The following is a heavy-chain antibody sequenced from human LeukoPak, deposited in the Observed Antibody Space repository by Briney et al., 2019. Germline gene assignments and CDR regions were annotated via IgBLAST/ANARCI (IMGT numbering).Heavy chain of an antibody. D-gene: IGHD1-1*01. CDR2: IYHSGST. V-gene: IGHV4-38-2*02. Sequence: SETLSLTCTVSGYSISSGYYWGWIRPPPGKGLEWIGSIYHSGSTYYNASLKSRVTISVDTSKNQFSLKVSSVTAADTAVYYCTRGAGSTTSNDAFDIWGQGTMVTVSS. CDR1: GYSISSGYY. J-gene: IGHJ3*02. CDR3: TRGAGSTTSNDAFDI.